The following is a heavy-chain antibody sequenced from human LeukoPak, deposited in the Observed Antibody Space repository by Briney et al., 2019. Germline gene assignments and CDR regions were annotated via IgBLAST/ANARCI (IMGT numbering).Heavy chain of an antibody. Sequence: SETLSLTCAVYGGSFSGYYWSWIRQPPGKGLEWIGEINHSGSNNYNPSLKSRVTISVDTSKNQFSLKLSSVTAADTAVYYCARYFSGYDYYYGMDVWGQGTTVTVSS. J-gene: IGHJ6*02. D-gene: IGHD6-19*01. V-gene: IGHV4-34*01. CDR2: INHSGSN. CDR1: GGSFSGYY. CDR3: ARYFSGYDYYYGMDV.